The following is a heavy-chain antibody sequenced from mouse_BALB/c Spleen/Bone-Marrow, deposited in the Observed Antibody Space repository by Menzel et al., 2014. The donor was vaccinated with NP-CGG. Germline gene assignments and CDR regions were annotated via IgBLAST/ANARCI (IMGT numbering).Heavy chain of an antibody. D-gene: IGHD2-4*01. CDR3: ARRGVYDYPWFVY. V-gene: IGHV1-4*01. Sequence: VHLVESGAELARPGASVKMSCRASGYTFTTYTVHWVKQRPGQGLEWIGYINLSSDYTNYNQKFKDKATLTADKSSSTAYMQLSSLTSEDSAVYYCARRGVYDYPWFVYWGQGTLVTVSA. CDR1: GYTFTTYT. J-gene: IGHJ3*01. CDR2: INLSSDYT.